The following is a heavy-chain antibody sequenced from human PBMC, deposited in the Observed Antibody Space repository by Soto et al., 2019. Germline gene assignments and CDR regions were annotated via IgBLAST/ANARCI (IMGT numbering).Heavy chain of an antibody. CDR1: GGTFDTFA. J-gene: IGHJ4*02. Sequence: QVQLVQSGAEVKKPGSSVKVSCKASGGTFDTFAISWVRQAPGQGLEWMGGIIPIFGTANYAQKFQDRVTISADQSTSTAHMELSRLRSEDTAVYYCAIDHGLVAGTMYVDYGGQGTLVTVSS. V-gene: IGHV1-69*01. CDR2: IIPIFGTA. CDR3: AIDHGLVAGTMYVDY. D-gene: IGHD6-19*01.